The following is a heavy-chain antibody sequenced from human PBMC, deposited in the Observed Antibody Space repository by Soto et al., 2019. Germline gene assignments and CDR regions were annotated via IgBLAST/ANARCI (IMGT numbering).Heavy chain of an antibody. V-gene: IGHV1-18*01. Sequence: QGQLVQSGAEVKKPGASVKLSCKASGFTFSNYGLNWVRQAPGQGLEWMGWVSANNGHTNYAQNLQGRVSMTTATSTSTAYMELRGLTFDDTAVYYCARDIESVTAKHFFYYNAMDVWGQGTKVTVSS. CDR3: ARDIESVTAKHFFYYNAMDV. CDR1: GFTFSNYG. D-gene: IGHD2-8*01. CDR2: VSANNGHT. J-gene: IGHJ6*02.